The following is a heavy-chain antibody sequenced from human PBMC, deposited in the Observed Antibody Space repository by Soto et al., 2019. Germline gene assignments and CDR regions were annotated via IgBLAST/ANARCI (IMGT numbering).Heavy chain of an antibody. CDR3: ARGWYSSSWYGASYYYYYMDV. D-gene: IGHD6-13*01. J-gene: IGHJ6*03. CDR2: ISAYNGNT. V-gene: IGHV1-18*01. CDR1: GYTFTSYG. Sequence: ASVKVSCKASGYTFTSYGISWVRQAPGQGLEWMGWISAYNGNTNYAQKLQGRVTITTDKSTSTAYMELSSLRSEDTAVYYCARGWYSSSWYGASYYYYYMDVWGKGTTVTVSS.